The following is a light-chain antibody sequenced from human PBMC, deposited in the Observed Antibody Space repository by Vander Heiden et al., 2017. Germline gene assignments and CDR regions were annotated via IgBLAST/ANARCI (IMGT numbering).Light chain of an antibody. Sequence: IVLTQSPATLSLSPGERPTLSCGASQSVRSNLAWYQQKPGQAPRLLIYGASTRATGIPARFSGSRSGTEFILTISSLQSEDFAVYYCQQYTNWPPWTFGQGSKVVVK. J-gene: IGKJ1*01. CDR3: QQYTNWPPWT. CDR1: QSVRSN. CDR2: GAS. V-gene: IGKV3-15*01.